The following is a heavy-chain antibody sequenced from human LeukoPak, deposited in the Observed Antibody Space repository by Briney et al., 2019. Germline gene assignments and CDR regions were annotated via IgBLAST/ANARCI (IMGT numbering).Heavy chain of an antibody. Sequence: GGSLRLSCAASGFTFSSYSMNWVRQAPGKGLEWVSYISSSSSTIYYADSMKGRFTISRDNAKNSLYLQMNSLRAEDTAVYYCARDSTPATDYYYGMDVWGQGTTVTVSS. CDR2: ISSSSSTI. V-gene: IGHV3-48*04. CDR1: GFTFSSYS. D-gene: IGHD2/OR15-2a*01. J-gene: IGHJ6*02. CDR3: ARDSTPATDYYYGMDV.